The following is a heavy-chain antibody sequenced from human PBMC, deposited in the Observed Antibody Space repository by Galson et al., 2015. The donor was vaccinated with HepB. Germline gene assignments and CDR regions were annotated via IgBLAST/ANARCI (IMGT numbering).Heavy chain of an antibody. CDR3: AKDASYFYGLDV. V-gene: IGHV3-23*01. CDR2: IRGSGGST. Sequence: SLRLSCAASGFTFSSYAMSWVRQAPGKGLEWVSTIRGSGGSTHYADSVKGRFTISRDNSKDTVCLQMDSLRAEDTAVYYCAKDASYFYGLDVWGQGTTVTVSS. CDR1: GFTFSSYA. J-gene: IGHJ6*02.